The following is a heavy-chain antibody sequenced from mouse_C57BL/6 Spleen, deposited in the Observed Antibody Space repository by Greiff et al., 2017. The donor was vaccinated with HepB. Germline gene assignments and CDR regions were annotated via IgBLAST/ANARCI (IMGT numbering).Heavy chain of an antibody. CDR1: GYTFTDYN. D-gene: IGHD1-1*01. CDR2: INPNNGGT. J-gene: IGHJ3*01. V-gene: IGHV1-22*01. Sequence: VQLQQSGPELVKPGASVKMSCKASGYTFTDYNMHWVKQSHGKSLEWIGYINPNNGGTSYNQKFKGKATLTVNKSSSTAYMELRSLTSEDSAVYYCARKNYGSSLAWFAYWGQGTLVTVSA. CDR3: ARKNYGSSLAWFAY.